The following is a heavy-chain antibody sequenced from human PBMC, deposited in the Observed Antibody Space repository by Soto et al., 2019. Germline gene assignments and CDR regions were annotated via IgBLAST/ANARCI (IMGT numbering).Heavy chain of an antibody. CDR2: IRNKANSYTT. D-gene: IGHD1-26*01. V-gene: IGHV3-72*01. Sequence: EVQLVESGGGLVQPGGSLRLSCAASGFTFSDDYMDWVRQAPGKGLEWVGRIRNKANSYTTEYAASVKGRFSISRDDSKNSLYLQMNSLRTEDTAVCYCASGTVGATDYWGQGTLVTVSS. J-gene: IGHJ4*02. CDR1: GFTFSDDY. CDR3: ASGTVGATDY.